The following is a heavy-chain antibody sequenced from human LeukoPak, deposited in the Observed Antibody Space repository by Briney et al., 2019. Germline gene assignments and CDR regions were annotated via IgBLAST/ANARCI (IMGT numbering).Heavy chain of an antibody. J-gene: IGHJ4*02. CDR3: ATRRGGPYPYYFDF. D-gene: IGHD2-15*01. V-gene: IGHV4-39*07. CDR1: GGSISSSSYY. Sequence: PSETLSLTCTVSGGSISSSSYYWGWIRQPPGKGLEWIGSIYYSGSTYYNPSLKSRVTISVDTSKNQFSLKLTSVTAADTAIYYCATRRGGPYPYYFDFWDQGALVTVSS. CDR2: IYYSGST.